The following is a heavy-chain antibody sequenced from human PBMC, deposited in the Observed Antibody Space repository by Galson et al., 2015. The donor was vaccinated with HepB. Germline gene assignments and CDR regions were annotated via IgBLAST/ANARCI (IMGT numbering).Heavy chain of an antibody. D-gene: IGHD2-15*01. CDR1: GGTFSSYA. CDR3: ARDLCSGGSCYLYYFDY. J-gene: IGHJ4*02. Sequence: SVKVSCKASGGTFSSYAISWVRQAPGQGLEWMGGIIPIFGTANYAQKFQGRVTITADESTSTAYMELSSLRSEDTAVYYCARDLCSGGSCYLYYFDYWGQGTLVTVSS. CDR2: IIPIFGTA. V-gene: IGHV1-69*13.